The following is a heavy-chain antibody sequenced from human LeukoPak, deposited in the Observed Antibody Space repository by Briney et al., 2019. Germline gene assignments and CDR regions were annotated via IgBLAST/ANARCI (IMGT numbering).Heavy chain of an antibody. CDR2: IIPIFGTA. CDR3: ARGVEMATINWFDP. CDR1: GGTFSSYA. V-gene: IGHV1-69*01. Sequence: SVKVSRKASGGTFSSYAISWVRQAPGQGLEWMGGIIPIFGTANYAQKFQGRVTITADESTSTAYMELSSLRSEDTAVYYCARGVEMATINWFDPWGQGTLVTVSS. D-gene: IGHD5-24*01. J-gene: IGHJ5*02.